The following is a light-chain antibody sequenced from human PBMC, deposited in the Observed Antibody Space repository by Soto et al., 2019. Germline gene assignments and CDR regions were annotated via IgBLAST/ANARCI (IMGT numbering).Light chain of an antibody. CDR3: QKYNSDPRT. Sequence: EIIQSPSSPSASVGDSVAFSCXASQSISNYLAWYQQKPGKVPKLLIYAASTLQSGVPSRFSGSGSGTDFTLTISSLQPEDVATYYCQKYNSDPRTFGQGAEVDIK. CDR1: QSISNY. J-gene: IGKJ1*01. V-gene: IGKV1-27*01. CDR2: AAS.